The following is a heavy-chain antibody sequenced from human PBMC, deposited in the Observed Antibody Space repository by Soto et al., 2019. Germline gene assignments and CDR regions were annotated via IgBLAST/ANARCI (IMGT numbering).Heavy chain of an antibody. CDR3: ARSTYYDFWSGLDACDI. D-gene: IGHD3-3*01. V-gene: IGHV1-69*06. CDR2: IIPIFVTA. J-gene: IGHJ3*02. CDR1: GGTFSSYA. Sequence: SVNVSFNPAGGTFSSYAISQVRQGAVLGLEWMGGIIPIFVTANDTQKFHGRVTITADKSTSTAYMELSSLRSEDTAVYYCARSTYYDFWSGLDACDIWGQGTMVIVSS.